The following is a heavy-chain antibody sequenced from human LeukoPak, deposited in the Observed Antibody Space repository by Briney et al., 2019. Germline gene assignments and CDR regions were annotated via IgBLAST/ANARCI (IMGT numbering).Heavy chain of an antibody. CDR2: IYTSGST. D-gene: IGHD3-10*01. CDR3: ARASWFGESPTDY. V-gene: IGHV4-61*02. J-gene: IGHJ4*02. CDR1: GGSISSGSYY. Sequence: SETLSLTCTVSGGSISSGSYYWSWIRQPAGKGLEWIGRIYTSGSTNYNPSLKSRVTISVDTSKNQFSLKLSSVTAADTAVYYCARASWFGESPTDYWGQGTLVTVSS.